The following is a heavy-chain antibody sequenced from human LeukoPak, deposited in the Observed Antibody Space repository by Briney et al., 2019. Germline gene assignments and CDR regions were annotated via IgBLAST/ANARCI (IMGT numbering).Heavy chain of an antibody. V-gene: IGHV3-48*03. Sequence: GGSLRLSCAASGFTFSSYEMNWVRQAPGKGLAWVSYISSTGNTIYYADSVKGRFTISRDNAKNSLHLQMNSLRAEDTAVYYCARIGESYYIGPHYFDYWGQGTLVAVSS. D-gene: IGHD1-26*01. J-gene: IGHJ4*01. CDR1: GFTFSSYE. CDR2: ISSTGNTI. CDR3: ARIGESYYIGPHYFDY.